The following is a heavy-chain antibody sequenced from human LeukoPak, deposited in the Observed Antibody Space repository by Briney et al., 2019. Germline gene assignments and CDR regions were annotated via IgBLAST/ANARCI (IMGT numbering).Heavy chain of an antibody. V-gene: IGHV3-7*03. J-gene: IGHJ4*02. D-gene: IGHD1-26*01. CDR2: IKQDGSEK. CDR3: VRDRGTYRPIDY. Sequence: GGSLRLSCAASGFTFSSYWMSWVRQAPGKGLEWVANIKQDGSEKYYADSVKGRFTISRDNAQNSLYLQMNSLRAEDTAIYYCVRDRGTYRPIDYWGQGTLVTVSS. CDR1: GFTFSSYW.